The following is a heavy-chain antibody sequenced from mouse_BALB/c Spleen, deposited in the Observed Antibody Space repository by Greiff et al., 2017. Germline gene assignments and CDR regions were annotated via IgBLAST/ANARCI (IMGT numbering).Heavy chain of an antibody. Sequence: VQLQQSGAELVRPGSSVKISCKASGYAFSSYWMNWVKQRPGQGLEWIGEIYPGDGDTNYNGKFKGKATLTADKSSSTTYMPLSSLTSEDSAVYFCARGEGIYYFDYWGQGTALTVSS. CDR2: IYPGDGDT. CDR1: GYAFSSYW. J-gene: IGHJ2*01. CDR3: ARGEGIYYFDY. V-gene: IGHV1-80*01.